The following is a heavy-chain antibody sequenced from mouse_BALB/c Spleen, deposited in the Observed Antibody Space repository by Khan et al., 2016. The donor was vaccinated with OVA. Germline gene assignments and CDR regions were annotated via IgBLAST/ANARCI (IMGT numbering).Heavy chain of an antibody. CDR2: ISYSGST. D-gene: IGHD1-2*01. CDR3: AKTARIKY. CDR1: GYSITSGYG. J-gene: IGHJ2*01. V-gene: IGHV3-2*02. Sequence: EVQLQESGPGLVKPSQSLSLTCTVTGYSITSGYGWNWIRQFPGNKLELMGYISYSGSTNYNPSFKSRISITRDTTKNLFFLQLNSVTTDDTATYYCAKTARIKYWGQGTTLTVSS.